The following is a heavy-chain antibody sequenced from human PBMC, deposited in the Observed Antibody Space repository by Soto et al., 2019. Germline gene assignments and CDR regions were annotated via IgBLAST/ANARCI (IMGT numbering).Heavy chain of an antibody. CDR3: ARHPAGGYSYGPDYYYYGMDV. Sequence: PSETLSLTCTVSGGSISSYYWSWIRQPPGKGLEWIGYIYYSGSTNYNPSLKSRVTISVDTSKNQFSLKLSSVTAADMAVYYCARHPAGGYSYGPDYYYYGMDVWGQGTTVT. V-gene: IGHV4-59*08. CDR2: IYYSGST. J-gene: IGHJ6*02. CDR1: GGSISSYY. D-gene: IGHD5-18*01.